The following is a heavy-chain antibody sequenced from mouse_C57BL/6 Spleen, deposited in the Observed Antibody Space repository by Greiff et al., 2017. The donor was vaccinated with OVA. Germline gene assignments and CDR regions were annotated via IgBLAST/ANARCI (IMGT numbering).Heavy chain of an antibody. CDR3: ERFGYYGRRENFDY. CDR2: INPNNGGT. D-gene: IGHD1-1*01. J-gene: IGHJ2*01. CDR1: GYTFTDYY. V-gene: IGHV1-26*01. Sequence: EVQLQQSGPELVKPGASVKISCKASGYTFTDYYMNWVKQSHGKSLEWIGDINPNNGGTSYHQKFKGKATLTVDQSYSTAYMELRRLTSEHSAVNYCERFGYYGRRENFDYWGQGTTLTGSS.